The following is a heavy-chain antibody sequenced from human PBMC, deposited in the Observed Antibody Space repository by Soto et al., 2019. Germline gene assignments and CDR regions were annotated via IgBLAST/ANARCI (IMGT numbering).Heavy chain of an antibody. J-gene: IGHJ5*02. D-gene: IGHD3-16*01. Sequence: EVQLVESGGGLVQPGGSLRLSCAASGFTFSNYNMNWVRQAPGKGLEWVSYISSSSTTIYYADSVKGRFTISRDNAKNSLYLQMNSLRDEDTAVYYCALVPFAGGYILWFDPWGHGTLVTVSS. V-gene: IGHV3-48*02. CDR2: ISSSSTTI. CDR1: GFTFSNYN. CDR3: ALVPFAGGYILWFDP.